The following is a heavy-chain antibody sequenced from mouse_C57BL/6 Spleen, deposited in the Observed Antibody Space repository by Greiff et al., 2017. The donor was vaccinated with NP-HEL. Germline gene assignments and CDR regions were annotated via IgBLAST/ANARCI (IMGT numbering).Heavy chain of an antibody. CDR2: ISSGGDYI. V-gene: IGHV5-9-1*02. CDR1: GFTFSSYA. CDR3: TREGFNYYGSDY. Sequence: DVMLLESGEGLVKPGGSLKLSCAASGFTFSSYAMSWVRQTPEKRLEWVAYISSGGDYIYYADTVKGRFTISRDNARNTLYLQMSSLKSEDTAMYYCTREGFNYYGSDYWGQGTTLTVSS. D-gene: IGHD1-1*01. J-gene: IGHJ2*01.